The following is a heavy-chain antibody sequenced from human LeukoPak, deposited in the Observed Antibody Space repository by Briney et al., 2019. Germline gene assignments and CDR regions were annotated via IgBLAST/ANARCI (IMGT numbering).Heavy chain of an antibody. Sequence: SETLSLTCTVSGGSVSSGGYYWSWIRQPPGKGLEWIGYIYHSGSTYYNPSLKSRVTISVDRSKNQFSLKLSSVTAADTAVYYCARERGYQLLPWGQGTLVTVSS. CDR1: GGSVSSGGYY. CDR2: IYHSGST. V-gene: IGHV4-30-2*01. D-gene: IGHD2-2*01. CDR3: ARERGYQLLP. J-gene: IGHJ5*02.